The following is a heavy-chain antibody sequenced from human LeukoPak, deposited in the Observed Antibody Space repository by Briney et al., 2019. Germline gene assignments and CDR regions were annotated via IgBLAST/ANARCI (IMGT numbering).Heavy chain of an antibody. J-gene: IGHJ4*02. CDR1: GFTFSSYA. V-gene: IGHV3-23*01. D-gene: IGHD2-21*02. Sequence: GGSLRLSCAASGFTFSSYAMSWVRQAPGKGLEWVSAISGSGGSTYYADSVKGRFTISRDNAKNSLYPQMNGLRAEDTAVYYCARDLLYVTGPGYWGQGTLVTVSS. CDR2: ISGSGGST. CDR3: ARDLLYVTGPGY.